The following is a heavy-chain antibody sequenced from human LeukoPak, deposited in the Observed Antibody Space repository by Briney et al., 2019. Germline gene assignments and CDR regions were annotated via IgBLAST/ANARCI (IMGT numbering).Heavy chain of an antibody. Sequence: GGSLRLSCAASGFTFSSYWMSWVRQAPGKGLEWVANIKQDGSENYYVDSVKGRFTISRDNAKNSLYLQMNSLRAEDTAVYYCARGDCSGGSCYYSGMDVWGQGTTVTVSS. CDR1: GFTFSSYW. V-gene: IGHV3-7*03. CDR3: ARGDCSGGSCYYSGMDV. CDR2: IKQDGSEN. D-gene: IGHD2-15*01. J-gene: IGHJ6*02.